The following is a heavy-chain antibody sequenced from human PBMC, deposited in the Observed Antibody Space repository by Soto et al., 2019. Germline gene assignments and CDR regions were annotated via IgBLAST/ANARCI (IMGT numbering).Heavy chain of an antibody. J-gene: IGHJ4*02. CDR3: ARALREGLPIYYFDS. Sequence: QVTLKESGPVLVKPTETLTLTCTVSGFSLSKARMGVSWIRQPPGKALEWLAHIFWNDERSYNTPLKSRLTISRDTSKSQVVLTMTNVDPVDTGTYSCARALREGLPIYYFDSWGQGTLVTVSS. V-gene: IGHV2-26*01. D-gene: IGHD1-26*01. CDR1: GFSLSKARMG. CDR2: IFWNDER.